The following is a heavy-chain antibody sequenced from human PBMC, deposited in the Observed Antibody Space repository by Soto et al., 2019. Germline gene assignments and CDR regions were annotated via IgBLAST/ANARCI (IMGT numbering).Heavy chain of an antibody. Sequence: QVQLVESGGGLVKPGGSLRLSCAASGFTFSDYYMSWIRQAPGKGLEWVSYISSSSSYTNYADSVKGRFTISRDNAKNSLYLQMNSLRVEDTAVYYCARGGLRGYSGYVDIWGQGTMVTVSS. CDR2: ISSSSSYT. J-gene: IGHJ3*02. D-gene: IGHD5-12*01. CDR1: GFTFSDYY. CDR3: ARGGLRGYSGYVDI. V-gene: IGHV3-11*05.